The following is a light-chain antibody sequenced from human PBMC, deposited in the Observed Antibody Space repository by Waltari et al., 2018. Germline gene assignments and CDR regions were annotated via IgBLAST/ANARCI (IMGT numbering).Light chain of an antibody. J-gene: IGKJ2*01. Sequence: DIVLTQSPDSLAVSLGERATIKCRSSQSLLYSSNNKNYLAWYQQKPGQPPKLLISWAAGRESGVPDRFSGSGSGTEFTLTISSLQAEDVAVYYCHQYYDTHTFGRGTRLEI. CDR1: QSLLYSSNNKNY. CDR2: WAA. V-gene: IGKV4-1*01. CDR3: HQYYDTHT.